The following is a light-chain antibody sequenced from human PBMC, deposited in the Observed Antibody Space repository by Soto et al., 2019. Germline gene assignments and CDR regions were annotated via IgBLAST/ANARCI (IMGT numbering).Light chain of an antibody. CDR3: SSYPSSSTEV. J-gene: IGLJ1*01. CDR2: DVN. Sequence: QSALTQPASVSGSPEQSITISCTGTSSDVGGYNYVSWYQHHPGKAPKLLIYDVNSRPSGVSDRFSGSKSGSTASLTISGPQAEDEADYYCSSYPSSSTEVFGTGTKLTVL. V-gene: IGLV2-14*03. CDR1: SSDVGGYNY.